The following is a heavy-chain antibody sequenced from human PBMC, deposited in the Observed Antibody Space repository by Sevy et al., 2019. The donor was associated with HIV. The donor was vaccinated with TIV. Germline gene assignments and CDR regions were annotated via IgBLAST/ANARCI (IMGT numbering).Heavy chain of an antibody. D-gene: IGHD3-3*01. CDR1: GFTFSNAW. CDR2: IKSKTDGGTT. V-gene: IGHV3-15*01. CDR3: TTDTGISDYDFWSGRDDTFDN. Sequence: GGSLRLSCAASGFTFSNAWMSWVRQAPGKGLEWVGRIKSKTDGGTTDYAAPLKGRFTISTDESKNTLYLQMNSLKTEDTAGYYCTTDTGISDYDFWSGRDDTFDNWGQGTMVTVSS. J-gene: IGHJ3*02.